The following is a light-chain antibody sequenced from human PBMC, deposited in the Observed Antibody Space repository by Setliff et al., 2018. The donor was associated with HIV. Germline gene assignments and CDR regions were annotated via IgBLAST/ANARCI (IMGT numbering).Light chain of an antibody. CDR2: DVK. Sequence: QSALTQPASVSGSPGQSITLSCTGTSSDVGGYNYVSWYQQHPDKAPKLMIYDVKNRPSGVSDRFSGSKSGNTASLTISGLQAEDEADYYCCSYAGSSTPYVFGTGTKVTVL. J-gene: IGLJ1*01. CDR3: CSYAGSSTPYV. V-gene: IGLV2-23*02. CDR1: SSDVGGYNY.